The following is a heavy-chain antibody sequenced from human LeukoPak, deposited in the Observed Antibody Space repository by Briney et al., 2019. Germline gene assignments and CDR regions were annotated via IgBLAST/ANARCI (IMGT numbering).Heavy chain of an antibody. CDR2: INTNTGNP. CDR3: ARGPDDYWSGTNWFDP. Sequence: ASVKVSCKASGYTFTSYAMNWVRQAPGQGPEWMGWINTNTGNPTYAQGFTGRFVFSLDTSVSTAYLQISSLKAEDTAVYYCARGPDDYWSGTNWFDPWGQGTLVTVSS. V-gene: IGHV7-4-1*02. J-gene: IGHJ5*02. CDR1: GYTFTSYA. D-gene: IGHD3-3*01.